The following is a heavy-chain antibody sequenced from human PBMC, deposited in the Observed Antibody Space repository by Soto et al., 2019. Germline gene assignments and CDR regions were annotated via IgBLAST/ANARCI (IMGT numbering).Heavy chain of an antibody. CDR1: GFTFSSSA. J-gene: IGHJ4*02. Sequence: GGSLRLACAASGFTFSSSAMNWVRQAPGKGLEWVSAISGSGGSTYYADSVKGRFTISRDNSKNTAYLQMNSLKTEDTAVYYCTRQERDYDSSGNFDYWGQGTLVTVSS. CDR2: ISGSGGST. CDR3: TRQERDYDSSGNFDY. V-gene: IGHV3-23*01. D-gene: IGHD3-22*01.